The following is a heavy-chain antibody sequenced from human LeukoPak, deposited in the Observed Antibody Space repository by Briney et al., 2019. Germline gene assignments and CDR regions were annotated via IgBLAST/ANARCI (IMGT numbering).Heavy chain of an antibody. CDR1: GFTFSSYW. CDR3: ARHRSGYSSGCFDY. V-gene: IGHV3-74*01. J-gene: IGHJ4*02. Sequence: GGSLRLSCAASGFTFSSYWMHWVRQAPGKGLVWVSRINSDGSSTSYADSVKGRFTISRDNAKNSLYLQMNSLRAEDTALYYCARHRSGYSSGCFDYWGQGTLVTVSS. D-gene: IGHD6-19*01. CDR2: INSDGSST.